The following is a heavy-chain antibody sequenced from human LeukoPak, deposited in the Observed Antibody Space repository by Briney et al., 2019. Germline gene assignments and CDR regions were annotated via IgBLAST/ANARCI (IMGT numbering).Heavy chain of an antibody. Sequence: GGSLRLSCAASGFSFSSYGIHWVRQAPGKGLEWVALISCDGSNKNYADSVKGRFTISRDKAKNTLYLQMNSLRAEDTAVYYCAKRGSGRGSGSYYMDYWGQGTLVTVSS. CDR3: AKRGSGRGSGSYYMDY. J-gene: IGHJ4*02. V-gene: IGHV3-30*18. CDR2: ISCDGSNK. CDR1: GFSFSSYG. D-gene: IGHD3-10*01.